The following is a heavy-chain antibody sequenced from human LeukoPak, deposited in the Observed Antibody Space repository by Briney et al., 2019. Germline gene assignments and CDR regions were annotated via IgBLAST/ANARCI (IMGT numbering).Heavy chain of an antibody. CDR2: IYTSGST. D-gene: IGHD3-22*01. CDR1: GGSISSYY. CDR3: ARERYYYDSSGYYGAFDI. V-gene: IGHV4-4*07. Sequence: PSETLSLTCTVSGGSISSYYWSWIRQPAGKGLEWIGRIYTSGSTNYNPSLKSRVTMSVDTSKNQFSLKLSSVTAADTAVYYCARERYYYDSSGYYGAFDIWGQGTMVTVSS. J-gene: IGHJ3*02.